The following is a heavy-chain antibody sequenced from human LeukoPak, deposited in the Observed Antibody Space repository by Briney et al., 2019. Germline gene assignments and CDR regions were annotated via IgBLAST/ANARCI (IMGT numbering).Heavy chain of an antibody. CDR1: GFTFSSYS. J-gene: IGHJ4*02. D-gene: IGHD3-22*01. CDR2: ISSSSSYI. CDR3: ARSYYDSSGYYPAEY. V-gene: IGHV3-21*01. Sequence: GGSLRLSCAASGFTFSSYSMNWVRQAPGKGLEWVSSISSSSSYIYYADSVKGRFTISRDNAKNSLYLRMNSLRAEDTAVYYCARSYYDSSGYYPAEYWGQGTLVTVSS.